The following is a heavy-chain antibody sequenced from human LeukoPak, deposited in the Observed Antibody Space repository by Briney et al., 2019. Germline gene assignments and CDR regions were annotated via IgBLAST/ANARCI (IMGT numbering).Heavy chain of an antibody. V-gene: IGHV3-21*01. CDR2: ISSSSSYI. Sequence: TTGGSLRLSCAASGFTFCSYSMNWVRQAPGKGLEWVSSISSSSSYIYYADSVKGRFTISRDNAKNSLYLQMNSLRAEDTAVYYCARGRDVDAFDIWGQGTMVTVSS. J-gene: IGHJ3*02. CDR3: ARGRDVDAFDI. CDR1: GFTFCSYS.